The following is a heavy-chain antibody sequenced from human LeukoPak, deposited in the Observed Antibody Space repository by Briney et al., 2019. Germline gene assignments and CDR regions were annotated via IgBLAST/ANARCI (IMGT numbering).Heavy chain of an antibody. CDR3: ARGRSRKWFGEPKEDYFDY. Sequence: SETLSLTCSVSGASVGSAGYHWSWIRQPPGGGLEWVGYVYYVSSTNYNPSLKSRLTMSVDPSRNQFSLKLNSVTAADTAVYYCARGRSRKWFGEPKEDYFDYWGQGTLVTVSS. V-gene: IGHV4-61*08. CDR2: VYYVSST. CDR1: GASVGSAGYH. D-gene: IGHD3-10*01. J-gene: IGHJ4*02.